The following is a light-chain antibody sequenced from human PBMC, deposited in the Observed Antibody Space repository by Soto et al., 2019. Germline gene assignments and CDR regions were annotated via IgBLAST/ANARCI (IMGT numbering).Light chain of an antibody. CDR3: SSYTTTYTVV. J-gene: IGLJ2*01. CDR2: DVS. CDR1: SSDVGRYNY. Sequence: QSALTQPASVSGSPGQSITISCTGTSSDVGRYNYVSWYQQHPGKAPKLMIHDVSNRPSGVSNRFSGSKSGNTASLTISGLQAEDEADYYCSSYTTTYTVVFGGGTQLTVL. V-gene: IGLV2-14*01.